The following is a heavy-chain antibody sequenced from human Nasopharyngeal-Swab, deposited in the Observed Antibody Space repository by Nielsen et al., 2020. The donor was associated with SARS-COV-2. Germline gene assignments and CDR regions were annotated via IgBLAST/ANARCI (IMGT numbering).Heavy chain of an antibody. V-gene: IGHV1-46*01. Sequence: ASVKVSCKASGYTFTSYGISWVRQAPGQGLEWMGIINPSGGSTSYAQKFQGRVTMTRDTSTSTVYMELSSLRSEDTAVYYCARNIVVVPAAVLYYYYGMDVWGQGTTVTVSS. CDR1: GYTFTSYG. D-gene: IGHD2-2*01. CDR2: INPSGGST. CDR3: ARNIVVVPAAVLYYYYGMDV. J-gene: IGHJ6*02.